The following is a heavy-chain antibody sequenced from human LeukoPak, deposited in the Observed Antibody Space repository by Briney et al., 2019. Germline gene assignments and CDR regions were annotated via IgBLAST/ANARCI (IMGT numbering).Heavy chain of an antibody. V-gene: IGHV4-30-4*01. D-gene: IGHD2-15*01. CDR3: ARGYCSGGSCYPTPFDY. CDR2: IYYSGST. J-gene: IGHJ4*02. Sequence: SQTLSLTCTVSGGSISSGDYYWSWIRQPPGKGLEWIGYIYYSGSTYYNPSLKSRVTISVDTSKNQFSLKLSSVTAADTAVYYCARGYCSGGSCYPTPFDYWGQGTLVTVSS. CDR1: GGSISSGDYY.